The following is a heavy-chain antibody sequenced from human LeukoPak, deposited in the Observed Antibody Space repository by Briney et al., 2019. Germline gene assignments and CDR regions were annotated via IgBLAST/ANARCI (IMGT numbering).Heavy chain of an antibody. CDR2: ISSSSSYI. D-gene: IGHD5-12*01. CDR3: ARVSLVATFPIDY. J-gene: IGHJ4*02. V-gene: IGHV3-21*01. CDR1: GFTFSSYS. Sequence: GGSLRLSCAASGFTFSSYSMNWVRQAPGKGLEWVSSISSSSSYIYYADSVKGRFTISRDNAKNSLYLQMNSLRAEDTAVYYCARVSLVATFPIDYWGQGTLVTVS.